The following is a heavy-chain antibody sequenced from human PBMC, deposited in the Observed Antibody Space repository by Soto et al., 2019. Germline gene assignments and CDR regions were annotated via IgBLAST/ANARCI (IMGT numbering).Heavy chain of an antibody. Sequence: QVQLVQSGPEVKKPGASVKVSCKASGYSFSDYGVTWVRQSPGQGLQWLGWISAYNDDRNYAQNFQDRITMTPDTSPSPAYVELRSLRSDDTAVYFCGRARSAAMVTSDYWGQGTLVTVSS. D-gene: IGHD5-18*01. CDR2: ISAYNDDR. CDR3: GRARSAAMVTSDY. V-gene: IGHV1-18*01. J-gene: IGHJ4*02. CDR1: GYSFSDYG.